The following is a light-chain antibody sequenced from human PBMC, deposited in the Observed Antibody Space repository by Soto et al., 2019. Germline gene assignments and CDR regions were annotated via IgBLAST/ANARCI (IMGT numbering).Light chain of an antibody. CDR1: QGIRKY. J-gene: IGKJ2*03. V-gene: IGKV1-27*01. Sequence: DIQMTQFPSSLSASVGDTVTITCRASQGIRKYLAWYEQKTGKVPNLLIYAASSLQSGVPSRFSGSGSGTDFTLTISNLQPEDVATYYCQKYDSAPYSFGQGTKLEI. CDR2: AAS. CDR3: QKYDSAPYS.